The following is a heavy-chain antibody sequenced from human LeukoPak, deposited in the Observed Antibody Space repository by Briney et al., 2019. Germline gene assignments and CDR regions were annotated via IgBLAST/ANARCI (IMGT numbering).Heavy chain of an antibody. CDR2: INHSGST. J-gene: IGHJ4*02. CDR1: GGSFSGYY. CDR3: ASRSYDPGLELNAY. D-gene: IGHD3-16*01. V-gene: IGHV4-34*01. Sequence: SETLSLTCAVYGGSFSGYYWSWIRQPPGKGLEWIGEINHSGSTNYNPSLRSRVTISVDTSKNQFSLKLSSVTAADTAHYYCASRSYDPGLELNAYWGQGTLVTVSS.